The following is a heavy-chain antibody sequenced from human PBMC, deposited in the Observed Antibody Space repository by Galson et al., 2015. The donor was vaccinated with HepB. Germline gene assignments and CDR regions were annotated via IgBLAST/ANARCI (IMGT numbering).Heavy chain of an antibody. Sequence: SVKVSCKASGGTFSSYAISWVRQAPGQGLEWTGGIIPIFGTANYAQKFQGRVTITADKSTSTAYMELSSLRSEDTAVYYCARGEDIVVVVAATSKAFDIWGQGTMVTVSS. D-gene: IGHD2-15*01. V-gene: IGHV1-69*06. CDR2: IIPIFGTA. J-gene: IGHJ3*02. CDR1: GGTFSSYA. CDR3: ARGEDIVVVVAATSKAFDI.